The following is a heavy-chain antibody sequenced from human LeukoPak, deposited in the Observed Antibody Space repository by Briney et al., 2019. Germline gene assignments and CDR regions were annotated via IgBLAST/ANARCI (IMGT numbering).Heavy chain of an antibody. CDR1: GASIGSSSYY. D-gene: IGHD3-16*02. J-gene: IGHJ4*02. Sequence: SETLSLTCIVSGASIGSSSYYWGWIRQSPEKGLEWIATIYSHNGAMNFNPSLKSRVSIAVDKSKNLFSLTLTSVTAADTAMYYCASHYIWGSYRYIDHWGQGTLVTVSS. CDR2: IYSHNGAM. V-gene: IGHV4-39*01. CDR3: ASHYIWGSYRYIDH.